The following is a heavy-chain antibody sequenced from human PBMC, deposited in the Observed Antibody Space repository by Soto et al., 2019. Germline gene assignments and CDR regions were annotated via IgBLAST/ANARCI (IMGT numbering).Heavy chain of an antibody. CDR3: VPQPLANPGLYGMDV. CDR1: GDSVSANNAA. CDR2: TYLRSKWNY. J-gene: IGHJ6*04. V-gene: IGHV6-1*01. D-gene: IGHD6-6*01. Sequence: SQTLSLTCAISGDSVSANNAAWNWIRQSPSRGLEWLGRTYLRSKWNYDYAESVKSRLTINTDTTNNQISLQLNSVIPEDAAVYYCVPQPLANPGLYGMDVWGEGTTVTVSS.